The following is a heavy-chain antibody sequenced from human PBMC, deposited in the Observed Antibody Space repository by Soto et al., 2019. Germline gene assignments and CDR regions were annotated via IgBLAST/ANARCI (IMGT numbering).Heavy chain of an antibody. CDR3: ARGVGDYDPTTRDAFDI. CDR1: GFTFSSYS. V-gene: IGHV3-21*01. J-gene: IGHJ3*02. D-gene: IGHD4-17*01. Sequence: GGSLRLSCAASGFTFSSYSMNWVRQAPGKGLEWVSSISSSSSYIYYADSVKGRFTISRDNAKNSLYLQMNSLRAEDTAVYYCARGVGDYDPTTRDAFDIWGQGTMVTVSS. CDR2: ISSSSSYI.